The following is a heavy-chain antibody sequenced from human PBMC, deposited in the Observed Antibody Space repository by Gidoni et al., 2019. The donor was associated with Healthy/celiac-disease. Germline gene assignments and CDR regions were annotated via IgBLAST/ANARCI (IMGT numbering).Heavy chain of an antibody. D-gene: IGHD6-6*01. J-gene: IGHJ4*02. V-gene: IGHV4-31*03. Sequence: QVQLQESGPGLVKPSQTLSLTCTVSGGSISSGGYYWSWIRQHPGKGLEWLGYIYYSGSTYYNPSLKSRVTISVDTSKNQFSLKVSSVTAADTAVYYCARGGAARRETDYWGQGTLVTVSS. CDR2: IYYSGST. CDR1: GGSISSGGYY. CDR3: ARGGAARRETDY.